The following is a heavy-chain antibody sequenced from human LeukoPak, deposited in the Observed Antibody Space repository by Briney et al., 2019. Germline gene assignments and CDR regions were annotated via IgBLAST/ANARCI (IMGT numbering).Heavy chain of an antibody. D-gene: IGHD7-27*01. CDR1: GGSISSGSYY. J-gene: IGHJ4*02. CDR2: IYTSGST. V-gene: IGHV4-61*02. CDR3: ARGNWGSVYY. Sequence: PSQTLSLTCTVSGGSISSGSYYWSCIRQPAGKGLEWIGRIYTSGSTNYNPSLKSRVTISVDTSKNQFSLKLSSVTAADTAVYYCARGNWGSVYYWGQGTLVTVSS.